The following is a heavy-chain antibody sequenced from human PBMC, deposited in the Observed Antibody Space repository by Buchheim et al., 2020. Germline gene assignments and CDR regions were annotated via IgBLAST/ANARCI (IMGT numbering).Heavy chain of an antibody. V-gene: IGHV1-2*06. J-gene: IGHJ6*02. CDR2: INPNSGGT. D-gene: IGHD3-10*01. CDR3: ARDLGEVLWFKFYYYYYGMDV. Sequence: QVQLVQSGAEVKKPGASVKVSCKASGYTFTGYYMHWVRQAPGQGLEWMGRINPNSGGTNYAQKFQGRVTMTRDTSISTAYMELSRLRSGDTAVYYCARDLGEVLWFKFYYYYYGMDVWGQGTT. CDR1: GYTFTGYY.